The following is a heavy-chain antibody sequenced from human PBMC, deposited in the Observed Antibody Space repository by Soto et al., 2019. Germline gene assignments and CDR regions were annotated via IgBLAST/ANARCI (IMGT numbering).Heavy chain of an antibody. CDR3: ARDDFWSGYPAHSLDY. V-gene: IGHV1-18*01. CDR1: GYTFTSYG. D-gene: IGHD3-3*01. CDR2: VSAYNGNT. J-gene: IGHJ4*02. Sequence: GASVKVSCKASGYTFTSYGISWVRQAPGQGLEWMGWVSAYNGNTNYAQKLQGRVTMTTDTSTSTAYMELRSLRSDDTAVYYCARDDFWSGYPAHSLDYWGQGTLVTVSS.